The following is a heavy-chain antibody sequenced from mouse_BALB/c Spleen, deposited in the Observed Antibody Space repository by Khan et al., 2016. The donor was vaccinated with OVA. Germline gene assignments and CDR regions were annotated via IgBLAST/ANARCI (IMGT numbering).Heavy chain of an antibody. J-gene: IGHJ2*01. CDR1: GYSFTGYF. Sequence: VQLKESGPELVKPGASVKISCKASGYSFTGYFMHWVMQSHGKSLEWIGRINPHFGETFYNQKFVDKATLTVDESSSTAHLELRSLASEDSVVYYCARIYGSDFDYWGQGTTLTVSS. D-gene: IGHD1-1*01. CDR3: ARIYGSDFDY. CDR2: INPHFGET. V-gene: IGHV1-20*02.